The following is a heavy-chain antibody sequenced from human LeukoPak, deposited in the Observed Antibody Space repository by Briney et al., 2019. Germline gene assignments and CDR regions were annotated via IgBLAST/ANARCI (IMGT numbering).Heavy chain of an antibody. CDR2: ISSSGSTM. D-gene: IGHD6-19*01. V-gene: IGHV3-11*01. CDR3: ARRVSVAEYDY. Sequence: GGSLRLSCAASGFTFSDYYMSWIRQAPGKGLEWVSYISSSGSTMYYADSVKGRFTISRDNAKNSLYLQMNSLRAEDTAVYYCARRVSVAEYDYWGQGTLVTVSS. CDR1: GFTFSDYY. J-gene: IGHJ4*02.